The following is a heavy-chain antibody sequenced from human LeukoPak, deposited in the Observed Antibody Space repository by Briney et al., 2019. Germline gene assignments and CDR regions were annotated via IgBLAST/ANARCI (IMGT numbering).Heavy chain of an antibody. Sequence: GGSLRLSCAASGFTFSSYTMNWVRQAPGKGLEWVSAISGSGGSTYYADSVKGRFTISRDNSKNTLYLQMNSLRAEDTAVYYCAKGRSSSWTDYFDYWGQGTLVTVSS. CDR1: GFTFSSYT. J-gene: IGHJ4*02. CDR2: ISGSGGST. CDR3: AKGRSSSWTDYFDY. D-gene: IGHD6-13*01. V-gene: IGHV3-23*01.